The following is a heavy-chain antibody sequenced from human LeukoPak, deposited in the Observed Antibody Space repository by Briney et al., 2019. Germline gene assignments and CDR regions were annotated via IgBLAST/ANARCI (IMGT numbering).Heavy chain of an antibody. Sequence: ASVEVSCKASGYIFTGHYMHWVRQAPGQGLEWMGWINPNSGGTKYAQKFQGRVNMTRDTSISTTYMELRRLTSDDTAVYYCARDISAGTYMYEYWGQGSLVTVSS. J-gene: IGHJ4*02. CDR1: GYIFTGHY. CDR3: ARDISAGTYMYEY. CDR2: INPNSGGT. V-gene: IGHV1-2*02. D-gene: IGHD2-15*01.